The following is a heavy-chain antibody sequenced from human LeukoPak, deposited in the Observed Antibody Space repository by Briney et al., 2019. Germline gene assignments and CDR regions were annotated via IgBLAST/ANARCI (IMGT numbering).Heavy chain of an antibody. V-gene: IGHV1-8*02. CDR3: ARGGPYCSSTSCYNWFDP. D-gene: IGHD2-2*01. CDR2: MNPNSGNT. Sequence: TSVKVSCKASGYTFTDYYMHWVRQTPGQGLEWMGWMNPNSGNTGYAQKFQGRVTMTRNTSISTAYMELSSLRSEDTAVYYCARGGPYCSSTSCYNWFDPWGQGTLVTVSS. J-gene: IGHJ5*02. CDR1: GYTFTDYY.